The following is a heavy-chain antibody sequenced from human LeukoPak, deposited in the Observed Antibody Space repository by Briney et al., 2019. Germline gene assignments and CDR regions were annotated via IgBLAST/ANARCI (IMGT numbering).Heavy chain of an antibody. Sequence: GGPLRLSCAASGFTFSYYSMNWVRQAPGKGLEWVSYISSSSGTIYYADSVKGRFTMSRDNAKNSLYLQMNSLRGEDTAVYYCARDRGNYRVDFDYWGQGTLVTVSS. J-gene: IGHJ4*02. D-gene: IGHD5-24*01. CDR3: ARDRGNYRVDFDY. CDR2: ISSSSGTI. V-gene: IGHV3-48*04. CDR1: GFTFSYYS.